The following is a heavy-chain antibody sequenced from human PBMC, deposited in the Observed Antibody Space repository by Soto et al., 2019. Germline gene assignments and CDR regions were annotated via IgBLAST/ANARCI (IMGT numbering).Heavy chain of an antibody. CDR3: AREQGDTAMVFYYYYYGMDV. CDR2: IYTSGST. V-gene: IGHV4-4*07. J-gene: IGHJ6*02. Sequence: SETLSLTCTVSGGSISSYYWSWIRQPAGKGLEWIGRIYTSGSTNYNPSLKSRVTMSVDTSKNQFSLKLSSVTAADTAVYYCAREQGDTAMVFYYYYYGMDVWGQGTTVTVSS. CDR1: GGSISSYY. D-gene: IGHD5-18*01.